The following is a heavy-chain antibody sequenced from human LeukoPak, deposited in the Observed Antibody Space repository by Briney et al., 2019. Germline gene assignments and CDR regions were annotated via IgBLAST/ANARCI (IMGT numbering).Heavy chain of an antibody. J-gene: IGHJ4*02. D-gene: IGHD2-15*01. Sequence: SQTLSLTCAISGDSVSNNNAAWNWIRQSPSRCLEWLGRTFYRSKWYYDYAVSAKSRITINSDTSKNQFSLQLAYVTPEDTAVYYCAREGRRISGGTLSLDYWGQGTLVTVSS. CDR2: TFYRSKWYY. V-gene: IGHV6-1*01. CDR1: GDSVSNNNAA. CDR3: AREGRRISGGTLSLDY.